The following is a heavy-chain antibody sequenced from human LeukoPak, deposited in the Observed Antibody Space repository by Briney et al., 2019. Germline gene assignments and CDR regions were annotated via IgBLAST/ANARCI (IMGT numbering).Heavy chain of an antibody. CDR3: ASLPTAMTTVTTADY. Sequence: SVKVSCKASGGTFSSYAISWVRQAPGQGLEWMGRIIPILGIANYAQKFQGRVTITADKSTSTAYMELSSLRSEDTAVYYCASLPTAMTTVTTADYWGQGTLVTVSS. CDR2: IIPILGIA. CDR1: GGTFSSYA. D-gene: IGHD4-17*01. V-gene: IGHV1-69*04. J-gene: IGHJ4*02.